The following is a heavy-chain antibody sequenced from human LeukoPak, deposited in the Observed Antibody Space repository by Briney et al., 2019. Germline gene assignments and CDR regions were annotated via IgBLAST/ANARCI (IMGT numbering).Heavy chain of an antibody. J-gene: IGHJ4*02. CDR2: IYSGGST. Sequence: GGSLRLSCAASGFTFSSNYMSWVRQAPGKGLEWVSVIYSGGSTYYADSVRGRFTISRDNSKNTLYLQMNSLGAEDTAVYYCARVSYYDSSGYHFLSYVDYWGQGTLVTVSS. CDR3: ARVSYYDSSGYHFLSYVDY. D-gene: IGHD3-22*01. V-gene: IGHV3-53*01. CDR1: GFTFSSNY.